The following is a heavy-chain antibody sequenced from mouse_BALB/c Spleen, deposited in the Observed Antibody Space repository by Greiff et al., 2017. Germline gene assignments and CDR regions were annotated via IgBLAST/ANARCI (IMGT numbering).Heavy chain of an antibody. Sequence: EVKLVESGGGLVQPGGSRKLSCAASGFTFSSFGMHWVRQAPEKGLEWVAYISSGSSTIYYADTMKGRFTISRDNPKNTLFLQMTSLRSEDTAMYYCARSDYGPWFAYWGQGTLVTVSA. V-gene: IGHV5-17*02. CDR3: ARSDYGPWFAY. D-gene: IGHD1-1*01. CDR1: GFTFSSFG. CDR2: ISSGSSTI. J-gene: IGHJ3*01.